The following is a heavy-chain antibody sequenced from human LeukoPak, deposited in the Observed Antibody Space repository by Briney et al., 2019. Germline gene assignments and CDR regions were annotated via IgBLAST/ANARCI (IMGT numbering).Heavy chain of an antibody. Sequence: GGSLRLSCAASGFTFDDYTMHWVRQAPGKGLEWVSLISWDGGSTYYADSVKGRFTISRDNSKNSLYLQMNSLRTEDTALYYCAKSEAARYGLYYYYYYMDVWGKGTTVTVSS. V-gene: IGHV3-43*01. CDR3: AKSEAARYGLYYYYYYMDV. CDR2: ISWDGGST. CDR1: GFTFDDYT. J-gene: IGHJ6*03. D-gene: IGHD6-25*01.